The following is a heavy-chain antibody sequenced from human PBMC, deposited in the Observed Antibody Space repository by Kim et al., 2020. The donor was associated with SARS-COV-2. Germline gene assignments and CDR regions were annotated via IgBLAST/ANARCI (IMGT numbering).Heavy chain of an antibody. CDR2: ISYDGSNK. CDR3: AKEKYYYDSSALDY. CDR1: GFTFSSYG. V-gene: IGHV3-30*18. Sequence: GGSLRLSCAASGFTFSSYGMHWVRQAPGKGLEWVAVISYDGSNKYYADSVKGRFTISRDNSKNTLYLQMNSLRAEDTAVYYCAKEKYYYDSSALDYWGQG. D-gene: IGHD3-22*01. J-gene: IGHJ4*02.